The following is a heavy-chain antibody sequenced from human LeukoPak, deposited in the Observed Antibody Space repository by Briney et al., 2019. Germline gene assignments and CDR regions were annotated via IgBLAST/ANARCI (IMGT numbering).Heavy chain of an antibody. CDR3: ARDFYRSGSTYYYYYMDV. CDR1: GFSFSAHS. CDR2: ISSGGDYL. V-gene: IGHV3-21*01. J-gene: IGHJ6*03. Sequence: GGSLRLSCAASGFSFSAHSLNWVRQAPGKGLEWVSSISSGGDYLFYADSVKGRFTISRDNAKNSLFLQMNSLRDEDSAVYFCARDFYRSGSTYYYYYMDVWGKGTMVTVSS. D-gene: IGHD6-19*01.